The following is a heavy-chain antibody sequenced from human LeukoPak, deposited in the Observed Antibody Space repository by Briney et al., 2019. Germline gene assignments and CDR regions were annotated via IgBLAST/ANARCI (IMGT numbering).Heavy chain of an antibody. D-gene: IGHD2-2*01. J-gene: IGHJ4*02. V-gene: IGHV1-8*01. CDR1: GYTFTSYD. CDR3: ARVRRYCSSTSCYLYYFDY. Sequence: ASVKVSCKASGYTFTSYDINWVRQATGQGLEWMGWMNPNSGNTGYAQKFQGRVTMTRNTSISTAYMELSSLRSEDTAVYYCARVRRYCSSTSCYLYYFDYWGQGTLVTVSS. CDR2: MNPNSGNT.